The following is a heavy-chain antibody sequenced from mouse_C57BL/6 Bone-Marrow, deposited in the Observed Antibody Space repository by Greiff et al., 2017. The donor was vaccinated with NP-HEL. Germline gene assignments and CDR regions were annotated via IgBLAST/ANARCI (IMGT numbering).Heavy chain of an antibody. D-gene: IGHD3-2*02. CDR1: GFNIKDYY. J-gene: IGHJ2*01. CDR2: IDPEDGET. CDR3: ARSQLRLFYYFDY. V-gene: IGHV14-2*01. Sequence: VQLKESGAELVKPGASVKLSCTASGFNIKDYYMHWVKQRTEQGLEWIGRIDPEDGETKYAPKFQGKATITADTSSNTAYLQLSSLTSEDTAVYYCARSQLRLFYYFDYWGQGTTLTVSS.